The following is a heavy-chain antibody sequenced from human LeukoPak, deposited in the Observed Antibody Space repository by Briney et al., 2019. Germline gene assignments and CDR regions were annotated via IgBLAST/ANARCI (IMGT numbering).Heavy chain of an antibody. Sequence: GGSLRLSCAASGFTFSSYSMTWVRQAPGKGLEWVSSISSSSSYIYYADSVKGRFTISRDNARNSLYLQMSSLRAEDTAVYYCASWGSTSCSGGGWGQGTLVTVSS. CDR2: ISSSSSYI. CDR1: GFTFSSYS. D-gene: IGHD2-2*01. J-gene: IGHJ4*02. V-gene: IGHV3-21*01. CDR3: ASWGSTSCSGGG.